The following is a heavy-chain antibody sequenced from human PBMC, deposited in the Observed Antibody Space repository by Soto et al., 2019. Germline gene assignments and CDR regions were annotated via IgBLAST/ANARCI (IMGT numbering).Heavy chain of an antibody. CDR2: ISSGGRTT. CDR3: ARVRYSGYEDGMDV. J-gene: IGHJ6*02. Sequence: GGSLRLSXTASGFTFSSYEMNWVRQAPGRGLEWVSHISSGGRTTYYADSVKGRFTISRDNAKNSLYLQMNSLRAEDTAVYYCARVRYSGYEDGMDVWGQGTTVTVSS. D-gene: IGHD5-12*01. CDR1: GFTFSSYE. V-gene: IGHV3-48*03.